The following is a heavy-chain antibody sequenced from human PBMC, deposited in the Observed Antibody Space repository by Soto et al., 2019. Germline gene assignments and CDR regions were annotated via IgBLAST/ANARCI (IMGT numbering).Heavy chain of an antibody. J-gene: IGHJ4*02. CDR2: MNPNSGNT. CDR3: ARVRYDFWSGYNNLFDY. CDR1: GYTFTSYD. Sequence: ASVKVSCKASGYTFTSYDINWVRQATGQGLEWMGWMNPNSGNTGYAQKFQGRVTMTRNTSISTAYMELSSLRSEDTAVYYCARVRYDFWSGYNNLFDYWAQGTLVTVSS. D-gene: IGHD3-3*01. V-gene: IGHV1-8*01.